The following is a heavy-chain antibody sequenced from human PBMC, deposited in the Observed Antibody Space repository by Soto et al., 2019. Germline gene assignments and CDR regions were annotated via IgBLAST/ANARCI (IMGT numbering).Heavy chain of an antibody. J-gene: IGHJ4*02. Sequence: EVQLVESGGGLVKPGGSLRLSCAASGFTFSNAWMNWVRQAPGKGLEWVGRIKSKTDGGTTDYAAPVKGRFTITREDSKNTLYLQMNSMKTEDTAVYYCTTDCSPRFWSGYCHYWGQGTLVTVSS. D-gene: IGHD3-3*01. CDR2: IKSKTDGGTT. CDR1: GFTFSNAW. V-gene: IGHV3-15*07. CDR3: TTDCSPRFWSGYCHY.